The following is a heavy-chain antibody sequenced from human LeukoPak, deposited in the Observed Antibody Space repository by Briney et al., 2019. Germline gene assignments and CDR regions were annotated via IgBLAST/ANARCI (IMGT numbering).Heavy chain of an antibody. D-gene: IGHD5-24*01. Sequence: ASVKVSCKASGYTFTGYYMHWVRPAPGQGLEWMGWINPTSGGTNYAQKFQGRVTMTRDTSISTAYMELSRLRSDDTAVYYCARAPWRRDFDCWGQGTLVTVSS. CDR2: INPTSGGT. J-gene: IGHJ4*02. V-gene: IGHV1-2*02. CDR3: ARAPWRRDFDC. CDR1: GYTFTGYY.